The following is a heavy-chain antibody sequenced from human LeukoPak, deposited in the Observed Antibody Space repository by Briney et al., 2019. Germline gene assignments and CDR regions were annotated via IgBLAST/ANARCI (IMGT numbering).Heavy chain of an antibody. V-gene: IGHV1-2*02. CDR1: GYTFTDFY. D-gene: IGHD3-10*01. Sequence: ASVKVSCKASGYTFTDFYIYWVRQAPGQGLEWMGWVNPDSGGTNYPQKFQGRVTMTRDTSTSTVYMELNSLTSDDTAAYYCARGNYYGSGSLFYGWGQGTLVSVSS. CDR3: ARGNYYGSGSLFYG. CDR2: VNPDSGGT. J-gene: IGHJ4*02.